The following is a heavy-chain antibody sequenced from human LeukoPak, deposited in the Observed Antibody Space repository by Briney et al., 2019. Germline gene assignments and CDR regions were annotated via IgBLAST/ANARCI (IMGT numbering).Heavy chain of an antibody. CDR2: IYYSGSA. Sequence: PSETLSLTCTVSGDSVTTYYWSWIRQPPGKGLEWLGYIYYSGSATYNPSLKSRVTISVDTSKNQFSLKLSSVTAADTAVYYCARDGSNWSNDYYHGVDVWGQGTTVTVSS. CDR3: ARDGSNWSNDYYHGVDV. V-gene: IGHV4-59*02. D-gene: IGHD4-11*01. J-gene: IGHJ6*02. CDR1: GDSVTTYY.